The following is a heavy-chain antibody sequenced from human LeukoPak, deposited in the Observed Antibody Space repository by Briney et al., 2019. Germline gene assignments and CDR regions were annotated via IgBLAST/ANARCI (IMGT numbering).Heavy chain of an antibody. D-gene: IGHD6-19*01. CDR3: ARSSSSGWGFRFDP. CDR1: GGSISSYY. Sequence: PSETLSLTCTVSGGSISSYYWSWIRQSPGKGLEWIGRMYSSGSTKYNPSLKSRVTISLDTSKNQFSLKLNSVTAADTAVYYCARSSSSGWGFRFDPWGQGTLVTVSS. J-gene: IGHJ5*02. V-gene: IGHV4-59*01. CDR2: MYSSGST.